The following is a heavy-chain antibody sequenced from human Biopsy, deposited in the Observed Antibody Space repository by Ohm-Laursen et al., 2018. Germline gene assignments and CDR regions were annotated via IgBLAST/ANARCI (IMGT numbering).Heavy chain of an antibody. CDR1: GGSISGYY. Sequence: LSLTCPVSGGSISGYYWSWIRQPPGKGLEWIGEINHRGYTDYNASLKGRVSISVDTSKNQLSLNLTSVTAADTAVFYCARSGQWARYYFDYWGHGTLVTVSP. CDR3: ARSGQWARYYFDY. V-gene: IGHV4-34*01. CDR2: INHRGYT. D-gene: IGHD6-19*01. J-gene: IGHJ4*01.